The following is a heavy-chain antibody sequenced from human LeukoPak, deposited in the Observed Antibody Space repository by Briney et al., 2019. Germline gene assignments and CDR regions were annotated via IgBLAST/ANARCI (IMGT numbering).Heavy chain of an antibody. Sequence: GASVKVSCKASGYTFTGYYMHWVRQAPGQGLEWMGWINPNSGGTNYAQKFQGRVTMTRDTSISTAYMELSRLRSDDTAVYYCARDLGAKEYYYYYMDVWGQGTLVTVSS. J-gene: IGHJ6*03. CDR3: ARDLGAKEYYYYYMDV. V-gene: IGHV1-2*02. CDR1: GYTFTGYY. D-gene: IGHD3-16*01. CDR2: INPNSGGT.